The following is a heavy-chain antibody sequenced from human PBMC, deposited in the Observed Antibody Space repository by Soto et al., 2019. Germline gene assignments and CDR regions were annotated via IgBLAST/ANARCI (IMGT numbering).Heavy chain of an antibody. V-gene: IGHV1-8*01. CDR2: MDPKSGNT. J-gene: IGHJ4*02. D-gene: IGHD2-15*01. CDR1: GYTFTNYD. Sequence: ASVKVSCKASGYTFTNYDINWVRQAPGQGLEWMGWMDPKSGNTDYAQKFQGRVTITRNTSISTAYLEVSSLSSEDTAVYFCAKGRGWRDYWGQGTLVTVSS. CDR3: AKGRGWRDY.